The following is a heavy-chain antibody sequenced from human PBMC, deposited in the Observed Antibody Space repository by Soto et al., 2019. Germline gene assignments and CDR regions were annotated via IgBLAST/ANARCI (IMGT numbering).Heavy chain of an antibody. V-gene: IGHV4-39*02. J-gene: IGHJ4*02. CDR2: IYYSGST. CDR1: GGSISSSSYY. D-gene: IGHD3-22*01. CDR3: AREGREYYYDSSGYYSADY. Sequence: SETLSLTCTVSGGSISSSSYYWGWIRQPPGKGLEWIGSIYYSGSTYYNPSLKSRVTISVDTSKNQFSLKLSSVTAADTAVYYCAREGREYYYDSSGYYSADYWGQGTLVTVSS.